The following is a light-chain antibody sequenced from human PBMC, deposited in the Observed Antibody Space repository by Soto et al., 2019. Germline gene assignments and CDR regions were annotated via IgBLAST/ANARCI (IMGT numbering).Light chain of an antibody. Sequence: QSALTQPASVSGSPGQSITISCTGTSNDVGSHNFVSWYQQHPGKAPELIIYEVSTRPSGVSHRFSGSKSGNTASLTISGLQAEDEADNYCYSYVGTIAFGGGTKLTVL. CDR3: YSYVGTIA. J-gene: IGLJ2*01. CDR1: SNDVGSHNF. CDR2: EVS. V-gene: IGLV2-23*02.